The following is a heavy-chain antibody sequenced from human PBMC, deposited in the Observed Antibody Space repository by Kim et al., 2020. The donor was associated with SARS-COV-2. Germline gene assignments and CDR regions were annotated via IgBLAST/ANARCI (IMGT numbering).Heavy chain of an antibody. J-gene: IGHJ4*02. CDR3: PRDHGSEIPFDY. Sequence: PGGSLRLSCTASGFTFGDYAMSWFRQAPGKGLEWVGFIRSKAYGGTTEYAASVKGRFTISRDDSKSIAYLQMNSLKTEDTAVYYCPRDHGSEIPFDYWGQGTLVTVSS. CDR1: GFTFGDYA. D-gene: IGHD3-10*01. CDR2: IRSKAYGGTT. V-gene: IGHV3-49*03.